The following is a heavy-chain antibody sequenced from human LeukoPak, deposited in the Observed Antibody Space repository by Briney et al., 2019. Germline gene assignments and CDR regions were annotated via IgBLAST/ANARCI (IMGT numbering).Heavy chain of an antibody. CDR2: IIPILGIA. CDR1: GGTFSSYA. J-gene: IGHJ6*03. V-gene: IGHV1-69*04. Sequence: GASVKVSCKASGGTFSSYAISWVRQAPGQGLEWMGRIIPILGIANYAQKFQGRVTITADKSTSTAYMELSSLRSEDTAVYYCARNQGGYRLLPGRPTTSSMTAWAKGTTFP. D-gene: IGHD2-15*01. CDR3: ARNQGGYRLLPGRPTTSSMTA.